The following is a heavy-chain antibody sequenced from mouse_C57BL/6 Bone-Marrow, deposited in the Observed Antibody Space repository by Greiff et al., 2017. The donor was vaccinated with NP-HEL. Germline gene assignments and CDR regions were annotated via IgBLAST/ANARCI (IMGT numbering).Heavy chain of an antibody. Sequence: EVHLVESGAELVRPGASVKLSCTASGFNIKDDYMHWVKQRPEQGLEWIGWIDPENGDTEYASKFQGKATITADTSSNTAYLQLSSLTSEDTAVYYCTTSDLDSSGYLQAMDYWGQGTSVTVSS. CDR3: TTSDLDSSGYLQAMDY. CDR2: IDPENGDT. D-gene: IGHD3-2*02. J-gene: IGHJ4*01. V-gene: IGHV14-4*01. CDR1: GFNIKDDY.